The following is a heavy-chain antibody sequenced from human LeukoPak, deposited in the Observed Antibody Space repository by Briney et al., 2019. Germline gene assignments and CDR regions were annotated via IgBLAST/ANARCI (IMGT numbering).Heavy chain of an antibody. D-gene: IGHD2-8*01. CDR3: AKDKHCNNGVCHCTFDV. Sequence: ASVKVSCKVSGYTFREYGITWVRQAPGQGLECMGWVGADHDYIDYAQNFQGRLTVTTDTSTNTAYMELESLRADDTAMYYCAKDKHCNNGVCHCTFDVWGQGTWITVSS. CDR1: GYTFREYG. J-gene: IGHJ3*01. V-gene: IGHV1-18*01. CDR2: VGADHDYI.